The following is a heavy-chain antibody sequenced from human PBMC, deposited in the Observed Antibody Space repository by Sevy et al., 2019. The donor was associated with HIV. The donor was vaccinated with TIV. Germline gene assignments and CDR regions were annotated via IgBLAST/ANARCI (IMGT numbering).Heavy chain of an antibody. D-gene: IGHD6-13*01. V-gene: IGHV3-23*01. CDR1: GFTFSSYA. Sequence: GGSLRLSCAASGFTFSSYAMSWVRQAPGKGLEWVSAISGSGGSTYYADSVKGRFTISRDNSKNTLYLQMNSLRAEDTAVYDCAKAIAAAATDGGAFDIWGQGTMVTVSS. J-gene: IGHJ3*02. CDR2: ISGSGGST. CDR3: AKAIAAAATDGGAFDI.